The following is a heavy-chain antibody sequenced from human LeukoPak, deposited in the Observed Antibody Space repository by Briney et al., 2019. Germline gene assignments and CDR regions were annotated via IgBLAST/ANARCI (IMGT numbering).Heavy chain of an antibody. D-gene: IGHD4-23*01. CDR3: ARGGDYGGNYHY. J-gene: IGHJ4*02. V-gene: IGHV3-21*01. CDR2: ISSSSSYI. CDR1: GFTFSNTW. Sequence: GGSLRLSCVASGFTFSNTWMSWVRQAPGKGLEWVSSISSSSSYIYYADSVKGRFTISRDNAKNSLYLQMNSLRAEDTAVYYCARGGDYGGNYHYWGQGTLVTVSS.